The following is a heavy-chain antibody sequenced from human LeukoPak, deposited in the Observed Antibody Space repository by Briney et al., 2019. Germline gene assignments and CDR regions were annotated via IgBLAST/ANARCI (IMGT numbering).Heavy chain of an antibody. V-gene: IGHV5-51*01. D-gene: IGHD5-24*01. CDR2: IYPGDSDT. CDR3: ARHRGYYNLDFDL. CDR1: RYSFTNYW. Sequence: GESLKISCKGSRYSFTNYWIGWVRQMPGKGLEWMGIIYPGDSDTRYGPSFQGQVTISADKSISTAYLQWSSLKASDTAMYYCARHRGYYNLDFDLWGRGTLVTVSS. J-gene: IGHJ2*01.